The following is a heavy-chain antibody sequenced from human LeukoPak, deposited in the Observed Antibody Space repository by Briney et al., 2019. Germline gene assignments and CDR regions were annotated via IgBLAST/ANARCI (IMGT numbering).Heavy chain of an antibody. J-gene: IGHJ4*02. D-gene: IGHD3-16*01. V-gene: IGHV1-18*01. CDR3: AREEYVWGSYRFVDY. CDR2: IRGYNGDT. CDR1: GYPLNIYD. Sequence: ASVKVSCKASGYPLNIYDISWVRQAPGQGLEWMGWIRGYNGDTKYAQKFQARVTMTTDTSTSTAYMELRSLRTDDTAVYYCAREEYVWGSYRFVDYWGQGTLVTVSS.